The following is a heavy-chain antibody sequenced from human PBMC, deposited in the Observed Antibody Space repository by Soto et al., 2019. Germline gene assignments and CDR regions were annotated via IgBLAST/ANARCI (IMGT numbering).Heavy chain of an antibody. CDR3: ARDSHSSSGYGDSYYYYGMDV. V-gene: IGHV3-21*01. CDR1: GFTFSSYS. J-gene: IGHJ6*02. D-gene: IGHD6-13*01. CDR2: ISSSSSYI. Sequence: EVQLVESGGGLVKPGGSLRLSCAASGFTFSSYSMNWVRQAPGKGLEWVSSISSSSSYIYYADSVKGRFTISRDNAKNSLYLQMNSLRAEDTDVYYCARDSHSSSGYGDSYYYYGMDVWGQGTTVTVSS.